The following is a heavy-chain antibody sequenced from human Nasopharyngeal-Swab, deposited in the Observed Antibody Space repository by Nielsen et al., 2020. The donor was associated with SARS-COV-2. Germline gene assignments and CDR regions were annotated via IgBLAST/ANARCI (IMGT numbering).Heavy chain of an antibody. J-gene: IGHJ4*02. Sequence: SETLSLTCAVYGGSFSGYYWSWIRQPPGKGLEWIGEINHRGSTNYNPSLKSRVTISLDTSKNQFSLKLSSVTAADTAVYYCAGLYCSSTSCPDYWGQGTLVTVSS. V-gene: IGHV4-34*01. CDR3: AGLYCSSTSCPDY. CDR2: INHRGST. CDR1: GGSFSGYY. D-gene: IGHD2-2*01.